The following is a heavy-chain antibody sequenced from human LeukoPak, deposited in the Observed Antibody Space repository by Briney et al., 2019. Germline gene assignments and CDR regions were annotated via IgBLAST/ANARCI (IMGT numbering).Heavy chain of an antibody. CDR1: GFTFSSYA. D-gene: IGHD3-22*01. CDR2: ISYDGSNK. Sequence: GGSLRLSCAASGFTFSSYAMHWVRQAPGKGLEWVAVISYDGSNKYYADSVKGRFTISRDNSKNTLYLQMNSLRAEDTAVYYCAKDLRYDSSGYFDYWGQGTRVTVSS. CDR3: AKDLRYDSSGYFDY. J-gene: IGHJ4*02. V-gene: IGHV3-30-3*01.